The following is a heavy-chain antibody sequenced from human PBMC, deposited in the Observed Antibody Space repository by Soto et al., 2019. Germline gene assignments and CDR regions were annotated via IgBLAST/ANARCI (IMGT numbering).Heavy chain of an antibody. V-gene: IGHV4-30-4*01. CDR1: GGSISSGDYY. Sequence: TSETLSLTCTVSGGSISSGDYYWSWIRQPPGKGLEWIGYIYYSGSTYYNPSLKSRVTISVDTSKNQFSLKLSSVTAADTAVYYCARGPDTAMAHRGWFDPWGQGTLVTVSS. CDR3: ARGPDTAMAHRGWFDP. J-gene: IGHJ5*02. D-gene: IGHD5-18*01. CDR2: IYYSGST.